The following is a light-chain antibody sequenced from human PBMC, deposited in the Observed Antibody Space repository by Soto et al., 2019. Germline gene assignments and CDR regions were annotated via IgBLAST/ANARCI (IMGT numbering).Light chain of an antibody. CDR1: SSDVGGYTY. CDR2: EVS. CDR3: SSYATSNTL. J-gene: IGLJ3*02. V-gene: IGLV2-14*01. Sequence: QSALTQPASVSGSPGQSITISCTGTSSDVGGYTYVSWYQQHPGKAPKLIIYEVSYRPSGVSNRFSGSKSGNTASLTISGLQAEDEADYYCSSYATSNTLFGGGTKLTVL.